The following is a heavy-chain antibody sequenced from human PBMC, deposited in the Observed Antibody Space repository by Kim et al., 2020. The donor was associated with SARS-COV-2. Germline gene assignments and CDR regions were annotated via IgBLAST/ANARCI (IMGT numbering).Heavy chain of an antibody. D-gene: IGHD6-13*01. CDR2: IKRDGSEK. V-gene: IGHV3-7*01. CDR3: TSWGAGNY. CDR1: GFTFSNYW. Sequence: GGSLRLSCAASGFTFSNYWMSWVRQAPGKGLEWVANIKRDGSEKYYVDSVRGRFTISRDNAQNSLFLQMNSLRLEDTAVYYCTSWGAGNYWGQGTLVTVSS. J-gene: IGHJ4*02.